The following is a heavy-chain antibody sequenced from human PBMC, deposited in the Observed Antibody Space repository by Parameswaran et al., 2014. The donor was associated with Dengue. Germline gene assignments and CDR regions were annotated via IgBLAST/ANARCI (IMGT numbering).Heavy chain of an antibody. CDR2: ISSSSSYT. Sequence: SLKISCAASGFTFSDYYMSWIRQAPGKGLEWVSYISSSSSYTNYADSVKGRFTISRDNAKNSLYLQMNSLRAEDTAVYYCARGSTIFGVVTDRGWFDPWGQGTLVTVSS. J-gene: IGHJ5*02. V-gene: IGHV3-11*06. CDR1: GFTFSDYY. D-gene: IGHD3-3*01. CDR3: ARGSTIFGVVTDRGWFDP.